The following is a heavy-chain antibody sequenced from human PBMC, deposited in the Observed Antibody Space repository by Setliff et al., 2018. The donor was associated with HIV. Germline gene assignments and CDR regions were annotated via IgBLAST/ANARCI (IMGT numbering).Heavy chain of an antibody. CDR1: GFTFSDYY. CDR2: ISSSGSTI. J-gene: IGHJ5*02. CDR3: AKEIVGATFRGWFDP. Sequence: GGSLRLSCAASGFTFSDYYMSWIRQAPGKGLEWVSYISSSGSTIYYADSVKGRFTISRDNSKKTLYLQMKSLRAEDTAVYYCAKEIVGATFRGWFDPWGQGTLVTV. V-gene: IGHV3-11*01. D-gene: IGHD1-26*01.